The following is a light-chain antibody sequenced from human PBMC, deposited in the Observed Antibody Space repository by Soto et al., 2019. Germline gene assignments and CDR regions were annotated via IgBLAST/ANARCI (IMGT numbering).Light chain of an antibody. Sequence: QSLVTQPPSASGTPGQRVTISCSGSTSNIGNSAVNWYQHIVGTAPKLLIYRSSQRPSGVPDRFSASQSGTSASLAISGLQSEDEADYYCCSYAGRYTRVFGGGTKLTVL. CDR1: TSNIGNSA. CDR2: RSS. CDR3: CSYAGRYTRV. V-gene: IGLV1-44*01. J-gene: IGLJ3*02.